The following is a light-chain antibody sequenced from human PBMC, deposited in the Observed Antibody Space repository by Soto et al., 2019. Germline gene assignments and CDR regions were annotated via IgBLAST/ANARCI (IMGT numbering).Light chain of an antibody. CDR2: DAS. V-gene: IGKV1-5*01. CDR1: QSISSW. Sequence: DIQMTQSPSTLSASVGDRVTITCRASQSISSWLAWYQQKPGKAPKLLIYDASSLESGVPSRFSGSGSGTEFTLTISRLQPDDFASYYCQQYNSPLALTFGGGTKVEIK. CDR3: QQYNSPLALT. J-gene: IGKJ4*01.